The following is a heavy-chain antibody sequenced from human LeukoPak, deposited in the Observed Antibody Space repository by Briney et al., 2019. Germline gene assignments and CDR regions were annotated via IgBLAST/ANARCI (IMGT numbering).Heavy chain of an antibody. V-gene: IGHV3-30-3*01. CDR2: ISYDGSNK. Sequence: GGSLRLSCAASGFTFSSYAMHWVRQAPGKGLEWVAVISYDGSNKYYADSMKGRFTISRDNSKNTLYLQMNSLRAEDTAVYYCARDAVVVPAADYFDYWGQGTLVTVSS. CDR3: ARDAVVVPAADYFDY. CDR1: GFTFSSYA. J-gene: IGHJ4*02. D-gene: IGHD2-2*01.